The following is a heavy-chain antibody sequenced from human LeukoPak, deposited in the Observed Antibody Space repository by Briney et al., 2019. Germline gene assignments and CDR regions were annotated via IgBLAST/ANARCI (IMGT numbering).Heavy chain of an antibody. CDR2: INHSGST. Sequence: PSETLSLTCAVYGGSFSGYYWSWIRQPPGKGLEWIGEINHSGSTNYNPSLKSRVTISVDTSKNQFSLKLSSVTAADTAVYYCARQESNPYDFWSGYYSGYFDYWGQGTLVTVSS. J-gene: IGHJ4*02. V-gene: IGHV4-34*01. CDR3: ARQESNPYDFWSGYYSGYFDY. D-gene: IGHD3-3*01. CDR1: GGSFSGYY.